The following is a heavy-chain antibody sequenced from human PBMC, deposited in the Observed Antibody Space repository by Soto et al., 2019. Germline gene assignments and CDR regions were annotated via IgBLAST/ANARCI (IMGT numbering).Heavy chain of an antibody. Sequence: QVYLQESGPGLVRPSGTLSLSCAFSGGSISSDNWWTWVRQPPGKGLEWIGEMYHSGSTNYNPSLKSRVTISVDKSNNQFFLKVTSVTAADTALYYCARASASSMLRGVVINWGRGTLVTVSS. D-gene: IGHD3-10*01. J-gene: IGHJ4*02. CDR2: MYHSGST. V-gene: IGHV4-4*02. CDR3: ARASASSMLRGVVIN. CDR1: GGSISSDNW.